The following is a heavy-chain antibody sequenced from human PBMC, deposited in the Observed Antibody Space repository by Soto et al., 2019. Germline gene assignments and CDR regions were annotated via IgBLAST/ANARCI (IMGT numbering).Heavy chain of an antibody. CDR1: GGSITSYH. CDR3: VREGSIGYGHAIDH. Sequence: PSETLSLTCIVSGGSITSYHWSWIRQLPGKGLEWIAYTSYTGTTNYNPSLQSRVTISVDTSKNQFFLRLTSVTAADTAVYYCVREGSIGYGHAIDHWGQGTLVTISS. CDR2: TSYTGTT. D-gene: IGHD5-18*01. J-gene: IGHJ4*02. V-gene: IGHV4-59*01.